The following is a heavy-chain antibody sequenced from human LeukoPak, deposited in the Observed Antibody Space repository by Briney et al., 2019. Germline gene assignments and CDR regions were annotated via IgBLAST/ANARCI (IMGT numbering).Heavy chain of an antibody. Sequence: GGSLRLSCAASGFTFSNAWMSWVRQAPGKGLEWVGRIKSKTDGGTTDYAAPVKGRFTISRDDSKNTLYLQMNSLKTEDTAVYYCIPTGYYYDSSGYYPIDYWGQGTLVTVSS. D-gene: IGHD3-22*01. V-gene: IGHV3-15*01. CDR2: IKSKTDGGTT. CDR3: IPTGYYYDSSGYYPIDY. CDR1: GFTFSNAW. J-gene: IGHJ4*02.